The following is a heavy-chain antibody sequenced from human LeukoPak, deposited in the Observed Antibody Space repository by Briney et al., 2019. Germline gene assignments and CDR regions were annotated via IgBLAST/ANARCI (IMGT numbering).Heavy chain of an antibody. CDR1: GFTISNFW. CDR3: ARGRFCSSTSCWFDY. D-gene: IGHD2-2*01. J-gene: IGHJ4*02. CDR2: IKEDTSHK. V-gene: IGHV3-7*01. Sequence: PGGSLRLARAASGFTISNFWTSWVRQAPGEGMGWVANIKEDTSHKHYVDSVTGRVTISRDKARSSLYLQMNSLRAEDTAVYYCARGRFCSSTSCWFDYWGQGTLVTVSS.